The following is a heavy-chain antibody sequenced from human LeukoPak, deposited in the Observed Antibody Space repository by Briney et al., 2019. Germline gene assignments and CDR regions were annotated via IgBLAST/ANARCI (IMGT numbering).Heavy chain of an antibody. D-gene: IGHD3-3*01. V-gene: IGHV4-34*01. J-gene: IGHJ4*02. Sequence: PSETLSLTCAVYGGSFIGYYWSWICQPPGKGLEWIGEINHSGGANYNPSLKSRVTISADTSKSQFSLKLGSVTAADTAVYYCARVPLRFLEPFDYWGQGTLVTVSS. CDR3: ARVPLRFLEPFDY. CDR1: GGSFIGYY. CDR2: INHSGGA.